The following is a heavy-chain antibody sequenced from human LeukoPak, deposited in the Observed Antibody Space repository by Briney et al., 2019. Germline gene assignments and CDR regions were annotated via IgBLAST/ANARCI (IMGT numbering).Heavy chain of an antibody. V-gene: IGHV3-48*01. CDR1: GFTFSNYL. CDR3: ARLVGDRTIYDS. D-gene: IGHD1-26*01. J-gene: IGHJ4*02. CDR2: ISSTGGTI. Sequence: GGSLRLSCVGSGFTFSNYLMNWVRQAPGKGLEWVSFISSTGGTIYYADAVKGRFTVSRDNAKNSLLLQMNSLRAEDTAVYYCARLVGDRTIYDSWGQGALVTVSS.